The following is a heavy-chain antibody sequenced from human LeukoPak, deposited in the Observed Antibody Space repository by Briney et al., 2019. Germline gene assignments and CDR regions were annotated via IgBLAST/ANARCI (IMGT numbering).Heavy chain of an antibody. J-gene: IGHJ3*02. CDR1: GGTFSSYA. D-gene: IGHD1-26*01. CDR3: ARLYSGSYLGAFDM. Sequence: ASVKVSCKASGGTFSSYAISWVRQAPGQGLEWMGGIIPIFGTANYAQKFQVRGTITTDKSTSTAYMDLSSLRSEDTAVYYCARLYSGSYLGAFDMWGQGKMVTVSS. V-gene: IGHV1-69*05. CDR2: IIPIFGTA.